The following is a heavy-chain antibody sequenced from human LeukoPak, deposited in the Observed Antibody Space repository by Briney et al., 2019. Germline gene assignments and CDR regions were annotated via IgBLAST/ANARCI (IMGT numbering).Heavy chain of an antibody. D-gene: IGHD1-14*01. CDR2: INQDESKK. J-gene: IGHJ3*02. V-gene: IGHV3-7*01. Sequence: GGSLRLSCEASGFIFSNYWMSWVRQAPGKGLEWVANINQDESKKYYVDSVKGRFTISRDNAKNSLYLQMNSLRAEDTAVYYCARAATVFDAFDIWGQGTMVTVSS. CDR3: ARAATVFDAFDI. CDR1: GFIFSNYW.